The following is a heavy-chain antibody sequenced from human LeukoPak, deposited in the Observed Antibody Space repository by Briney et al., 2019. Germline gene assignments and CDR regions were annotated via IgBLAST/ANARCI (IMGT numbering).Heavy chain of an antibody. Sequence: SETLSLTCAVYGGSFSGYYWSWIRQPPGKGLEWIGEINHSGSTNYNPSLKSRVTISVDTSKNQFSLKLSSVTAADTAVYYCASRLDTYYDFWSGYYWGQGTLVTVSS. CDR2: INHSGST. CDR3: ASRLDTYYDFWSGYY. CDR1: GGSFSGYY. J-gene: IGHJ4*02. V-gene: IGHV4-34*01. D-gene: IGHD3-3*01.